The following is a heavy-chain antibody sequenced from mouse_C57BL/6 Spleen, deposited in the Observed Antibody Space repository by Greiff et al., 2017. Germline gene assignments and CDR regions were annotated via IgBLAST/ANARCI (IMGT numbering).Heavy chain of an antibody. D-gene: IGHD4-1*01. CDR3: ARYWDGWYFDV. Sequence: VQLQQSGPELVKPGASVKISCKASGYSFTGYYMNWVKQSPEKSLEWIGEINPSTGGTTYNQKFTAKATLTVDKSSSTAYMQLKSLTSEDSAVYYCARYWDGWYFDVWGTGTTVTVSS. CDR1: GYSFTGYY. CDR2: INPSTGGT. V-gene: IGHV1-42*01. J-gene: IGHJ1*03.